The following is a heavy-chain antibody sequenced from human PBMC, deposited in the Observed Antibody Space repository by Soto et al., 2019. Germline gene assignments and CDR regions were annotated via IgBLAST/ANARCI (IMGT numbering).Heavy chain of an antibody. J-gene: IGHJ4*02. CDR2: IYLNDDK. V-gene: IGHV2-5*01. CDR1: GFSLTTTGVG. Sequence: QVTLKESGPTLVKPTQTLTLTCTFSGFSLTTTGVGVGWIRQPPGKALEWLALIYLNDDKKYSPSLKSTLTLANNTSKTPVTPTMLNLDPLDTATYATTHRRDAFAFGYWGQGTPVPVSS. D-gene: IGHD2-2*01. CDR3: THRRDAFAFGY.